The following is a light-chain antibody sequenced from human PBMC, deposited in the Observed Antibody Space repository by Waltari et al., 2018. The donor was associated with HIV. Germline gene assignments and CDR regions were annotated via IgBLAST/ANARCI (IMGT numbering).Light chain of an antibody. CDR1: STDIGDYNY. J-gene: IGLJ2*01. Sequence: QSALTQPRSVSGSPGQSVTISCSGRSTDIGDYNYVSWYHQHPGQVPKLVIFDVSKRPSGVPDRFSGSKSVNTASLTISGLQAEDEADYYCCSYAGTYTWVFGGGTRLTVL. CDR3: CSYAGTYTWV. CDR2: DVS. V-gene: IGLV2-11*01.